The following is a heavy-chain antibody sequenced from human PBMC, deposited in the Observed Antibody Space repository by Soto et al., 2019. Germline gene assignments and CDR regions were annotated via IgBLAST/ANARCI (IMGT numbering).Heavy chain of an antibody. CDR2: IYRGGST. D-gene: IGHD2-15*01. J-gene: IGHJ3*02. Sequence: DVQLVETGGGLIQPGGSLRLSCAASGFSVSSDYMNWVRQDPGKGLEWVSVIYRGGSTYYADSARGRFTISRDNSENTLFLQMNSLRAEGTAVYDWARATGWRALDIWGQGTMVTVSS. CDR1: GFSVSSDY. CDR3: ARATGWRALDI. V-gene: IGHV3-53*02.